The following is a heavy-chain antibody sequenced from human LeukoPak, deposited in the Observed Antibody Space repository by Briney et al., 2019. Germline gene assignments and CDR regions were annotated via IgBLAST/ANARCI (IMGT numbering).Heavy chain of an antibody. CDR1: EFTFSSYA. Sequence: GGSLRLSCAASEFTFSSYAMHWVRQAPGKGLDWVAVISYDGNYKYHADSVKGRFTISRDNSKNTLYLEMSSLRTEDTAVYYCASSTMVTTAFDYWGQGTLVTVSS. D-gene: IGHD4-17*01. CDR2: ISYDGNYK. CDR3: ASSTMVTTAFDY. V-gene: IGHV3-30-3*01. J-gene: IGHJ4*02.